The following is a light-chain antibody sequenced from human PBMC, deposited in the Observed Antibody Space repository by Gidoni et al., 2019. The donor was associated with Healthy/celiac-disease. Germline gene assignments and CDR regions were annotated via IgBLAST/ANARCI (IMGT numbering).Light chain of an antibody. CDR1: QSVSSY. CDR3: QQRSNWPPKLT. J-gene: IGKJ4*01. Sequence: EIVLTQSPATLSLSPGERATLSFRASQSVSSYLAWYQQKPGQAPRLLIYDASNRATGIPARFSGSGSGTDFTLTISSLEPEDFAVYYCQQRSNWPPKLTFGGGTKVEIK. V-gene: IGKV3-11*01. CDR2: DAS.